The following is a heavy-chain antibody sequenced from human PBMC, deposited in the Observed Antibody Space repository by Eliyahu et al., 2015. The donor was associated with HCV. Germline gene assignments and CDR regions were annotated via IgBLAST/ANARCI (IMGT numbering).Heavy chain of an antibody. CDR1: GFSFSAYA. CDR3: AKGLERGKVDY. J-gene: IGHJ4*02. V-gene: IGHV3-23*01. D-gene: IGHD1-1*01. CDR2: ISSSGGTT. Sequence: EVQLLESGGGLVQPGGSLTLSCAASGFSFSAYAMSWVRQAPGKGLEWVSAISSSGGTTYYRGPLKGRCSISRENSKNTLYLQMNSLRAEDTAVYYCAKGLERGKVDYWGQGTLVTVSS.